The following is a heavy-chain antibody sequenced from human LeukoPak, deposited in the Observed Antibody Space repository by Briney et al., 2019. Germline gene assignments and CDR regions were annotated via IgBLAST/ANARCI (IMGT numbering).Heavy chain of an antibody. J-gene: IGHJ5*02. CDR2: IYYSGST. CDR3: ARVRGKAARIISGWFGP. CDR1: GGSISSYY. Sequence: PSETLSLTCTVSGGSISSYYWRWIRQPPGKGLEWIGYIYYSGSTNYNPSLKSRVTISVDTSKNQFSLKLSSVTAADTAVYYCARVRGKAARIISGWFGPWGQGTLVTVSS. D-gene: IGHD6-6*01. V-gene: IGHV4-59*01.